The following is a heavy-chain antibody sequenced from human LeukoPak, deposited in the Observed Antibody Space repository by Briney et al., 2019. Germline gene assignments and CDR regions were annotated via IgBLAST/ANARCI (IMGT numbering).Heavy chain of an antibody. CDR1: GFTFSSYW. J-gene: IGHJ3*02. D-gene: IGHD3-10*01. V-gene: IGHV3-7*01. Sequence: GSLRLSCAASGFTFSSYWMSWVRQAPGKGPEWVANIKQDGSEKYYVDSVKGRFTISRDNAKNSLYLQMNSLRAEDTAVYYCASLSYYNSLAFDIWGQGTMVTVSS. CDR3: ASLSYYNSLAFDI. CDR2: IKQDGSEK.